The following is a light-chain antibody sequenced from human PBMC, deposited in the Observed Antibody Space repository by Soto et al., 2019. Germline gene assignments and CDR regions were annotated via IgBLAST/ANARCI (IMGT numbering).Light chain of an antibody. V-gene: IGKV3-20*01. CDR1: QSVSSSY. CDR2: GAS. CDR3: QQYGSSPLT. Sequence: ESGLTQSPSTLSLSPGERATLSCRASQSVSSSYLAWYQQKPGQAPRLLIYGASSRATGIPDRFSGSGSGTDFTLTISRLEPEDFAVYYCQQYGSSPLTFGGGTKVDIK. J-gene: IGKJ4*01.